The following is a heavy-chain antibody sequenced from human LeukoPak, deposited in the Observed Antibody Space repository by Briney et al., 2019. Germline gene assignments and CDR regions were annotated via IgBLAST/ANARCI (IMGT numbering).Heavy chain of an antibody. Sequence: PGRSLRLSCAASGFTFSSYAMHWVRQAPGKGLEWVAVISYDGSNKYYADSVKGRFTISRDNSKNTLYLQMNSLRAEDTAVYYCARGAREGTYGMDVWGQGTTVTVSS. CDR2: ISYDGSNK. CDR3: ARGAREGTYGMDV. J-gene: IGHJ6*02. CDR1: GFTFSSYA. V-gene: IGHV3-30*04. D-gene: IGHD1-1*01.